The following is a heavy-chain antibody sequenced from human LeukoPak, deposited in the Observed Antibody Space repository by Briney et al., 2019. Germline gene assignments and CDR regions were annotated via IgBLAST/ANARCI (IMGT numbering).Heavy chain of an antibody. D-gene: IGHD3-9*01. CDR2: INAGNGNT. CDR1: GYTFTSYA. J-gene: IGHJ4*02. V-gene: IGHV1-3*01. Sequence: ASVKVSCKASGYTFTSYAMHWVRQAPGQRLEWMGWINAGNGNTKYSQKFQGRVTITRDTSASTAYMELSSLRSEDTAVYYCATGWLLSPSGPLRWKNWGQGTRV. CDR3: ATGWLLSPSGPLRWKN.